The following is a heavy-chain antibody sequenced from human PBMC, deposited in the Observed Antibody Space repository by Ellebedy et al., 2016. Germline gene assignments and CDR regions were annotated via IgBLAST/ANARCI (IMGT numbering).Heavy chain of an antibody. CDR2: ISWNSGSI. J-gene: IGHJ6*02. CDR1: GFTFSSYA. CDR3: AKDMICSSTSCYPDPYYYYYGMDV. D-gene: IGHD2-2*01. V-gene: IGHV3-9*01. Sequence: GGSLRLSCAASGFTFSSYAMSWFRQAPGKGLEWVSGISWNSGSIGYADSVKGRFTISRDNAKNSLYLQMNSLRAEDTALYYCAKDMICSSTSCYPDPYYYYYGMDVWGQGTTVTVSS.